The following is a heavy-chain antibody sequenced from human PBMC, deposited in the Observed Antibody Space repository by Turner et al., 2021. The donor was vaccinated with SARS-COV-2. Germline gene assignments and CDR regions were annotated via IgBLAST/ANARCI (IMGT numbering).Heavy chain of an antibody. D-gene: IGHD3-22*01. CDR2: ISGRGGRT. V-gene: IGHV3-23*01. CDR3: AKADRIMIVVVITLFDY. CDR1: GFTFSSYA. J-gene: IGHJ4*02. Sequence: EVQLLESGGGLVQPGGSLRLSCAASGFTFSSYAMSWVRQAQGKGLEWVSAISGRGGRTYYADSVKGRFTISRDNSKNTLYLQMNSLRAEDTAVYYCAKADRIMIVVVITLFDYWGQGTLVTVSS.